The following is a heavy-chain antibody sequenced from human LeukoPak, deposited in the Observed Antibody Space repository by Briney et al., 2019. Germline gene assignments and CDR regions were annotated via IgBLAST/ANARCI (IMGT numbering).Heavy chain of an antibody. CDR1: DVSISSYY. V-gene: IGHV4-4*07. CDR3: ARDGMTTATAAFDV. Sequence: SKTLSLTCTVSDVSISSYYWGWIQQPAGKGLEWIGRIYTSGQTNYNPSLESRVTMSVDKSKNQFSLKLTSVTAADTAVYYCARDGMTTATAAFDVWGQGTMVTVSS. J-gene: IGHJ3*01. CDR2: IYTSGQT. D-gene: IGHD4-17*01.